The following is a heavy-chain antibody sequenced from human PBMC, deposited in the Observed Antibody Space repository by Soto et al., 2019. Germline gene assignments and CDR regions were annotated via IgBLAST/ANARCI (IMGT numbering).Heavy chain of an antibody. D-gene: IGHD6-13*01. CDR2: ISSSTSHS. J-gene: IGHJ4*02. CDR3: ARGRGAAADYFDF. V-gene: IGHV3-11*05. Sequence: QVQLVESGGGLVKPGGSLRLSCAVSGFTFSDYYMTWIRQAPGKGLEWVSYISSSTSHSNYADSVKGRLTISRDNAKNSLFLRMNSLRAEDTAVYYCARGRGAAADYFDFCGQGTLVTVYS. CDR1: GFTFSDYY.